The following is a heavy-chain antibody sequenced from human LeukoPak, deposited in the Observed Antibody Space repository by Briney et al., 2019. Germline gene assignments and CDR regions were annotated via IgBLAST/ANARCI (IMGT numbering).Heavy chain of an antibody. D-gene: IGHD3-16*01. CDR3: AGGEWAALLGY. Sequence: ASVKVSCKVSGNTLTELSMHWVRQAPGKGLEWMGGFDPGDGEMIYAQKFQGRLTMTEDTSTDTAYLELSSLRSEDTAVYYCAGGEWAALLGYWGQGTLVTVAS. V-gene: IGHV1-24*01. CDR1: GNTLTELS. J-gene: IGHJ4*02. CDR2: FDPGDGEM.